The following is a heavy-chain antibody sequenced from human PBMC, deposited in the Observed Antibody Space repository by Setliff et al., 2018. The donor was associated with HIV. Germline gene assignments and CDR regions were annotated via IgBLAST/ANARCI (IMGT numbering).Heavy chain of an antibody. D-gene: IGHD2-15*01. J-gene: IGHJ6*02. Sequence: GESLKISCKGSGYSFTSYWIGWVRQMPGKGLEWMGIIYPRDSDTRYSPSFQGQVTISADKSISTAYLQCSSLKASDTAMYYCARLGGICSGGSCTALAYTMDVWGQGTTVTVSS. CDR3: ARLGGICSGGSCTALAYTMDV. CDR2: IYPRDSDT. CDR1: GYSFTSYW. V-gene: IGHV5-51*01.